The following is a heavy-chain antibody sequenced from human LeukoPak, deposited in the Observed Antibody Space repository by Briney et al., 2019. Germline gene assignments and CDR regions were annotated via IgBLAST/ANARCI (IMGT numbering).Heavy chain of an antibody. CDR3: AKGLSSITRSYYYYYMDV. V-gene: IGHV3-30-3*01. D-gene: IGHD2-2*01. J-gene: IGHJ6*03. Sequence: QVPLVESWGGVVQPWRSLRLSCAASGFTFSSYAMPWVRQAPGKGLYWVAVISYDGINKYYADSVKGRFTISRDNSKNTLYLQMNSLRAEDTAVYYCAKGLSSITRSYYYYYMDVWGKGTTVTVSS. CDR2: ISYDGINK. CDR1: GFTFSSYA.